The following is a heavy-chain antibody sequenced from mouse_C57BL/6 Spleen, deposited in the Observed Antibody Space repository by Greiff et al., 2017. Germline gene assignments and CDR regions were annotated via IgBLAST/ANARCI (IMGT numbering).Heavy chain of an antibody. CDR3: AKWVGYGSSKEYFEV. Sequence: VQLQQSGPGLVQPSQSLSITCTVSGFSLTSYGVHWFRHSPGKGLEWLGVLWRGGSTDYNAAFMSRLSITKDTSKSQVFFKMNSLQADDTAIYYCAKWVGYGSSKEYFEVWGTGTTVTVSS. CDR1: GFSLTSYG. V-gene: IGHV2-5*01. J-gene: IGHJ1*03. D-gene: IGHD1-1*01. CDR2: LWRGGST.